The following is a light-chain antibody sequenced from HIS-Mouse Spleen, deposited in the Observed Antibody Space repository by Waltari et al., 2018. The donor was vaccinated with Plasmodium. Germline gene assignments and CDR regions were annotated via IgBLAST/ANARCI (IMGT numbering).Light chain of an antibody. J-gene: IGKJ4*01. CDR2: DAS. CDR3: QQYDNSPLT. Sequence: DIQMTQSPSSLSASVGDRVTITCQASQDISNYLNGYQQKPGKAPKLRIYDASKLETGVPARFSGSGSGTDFTFTISSLQPEDIATYYCQQYDNSPLTFGGGTKVEIK. CDR1: QDISNY. V-gene: IGKV1-33*01.